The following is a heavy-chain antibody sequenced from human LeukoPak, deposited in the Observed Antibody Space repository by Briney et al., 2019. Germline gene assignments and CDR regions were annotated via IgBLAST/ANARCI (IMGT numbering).Heavy chain of an antibody. V-gene: IGHV1-8*01. CDR2: MNPNSGNT. CDR1: GYTFTSYD. Sequence: ASVKVSCTASGYTFTSYDINWVRQATGQGLEWMGWMNPNSGNTGYAQKFQGRVTMTRNTSISTAYMELSSLRSEDTAVYYCARGSRITIFGVVIIPVYYFDYWGQGTLVTVSS. D-gene: IGHD3-3*01. J-gene: IGHJ4*02. CDR3: ARGSRITIFGVVIIPVYYFDY.